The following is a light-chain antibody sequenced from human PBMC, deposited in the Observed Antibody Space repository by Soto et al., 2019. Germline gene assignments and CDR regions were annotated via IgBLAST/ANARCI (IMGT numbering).Light chain of an antibody. J-gene: IGKJ2*01. CDR1: QSVSNS. V-gene: IGKV3-15*01. Sequence: EIVLTQSPATLSLSPGERVTLSCRASQSVSNSLAWYQQKPGQPPRLLIYDSSTRATGVPVRFSGSGSGTEFTLTISSLQSEDFAVYYCQQYDKWPPYTFGQGTKVDIK. CDR3: QQYDKWPPYT. CDR2: DSS.